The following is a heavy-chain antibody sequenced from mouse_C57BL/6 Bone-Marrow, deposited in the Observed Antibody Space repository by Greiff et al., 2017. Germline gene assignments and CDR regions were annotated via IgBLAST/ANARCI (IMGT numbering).Heavy chain of an antibody. D-gene: IGHD1-1*01. V-gene: IGHV1-85*01. CDR3: ARDDGSSYWYVDV. Sequence: QVQLQQSGPELVKPGASVKLSCKASGYTFTSYDINWVKQRPGQGLEWIGWIYPRDGSTKYNEKFKGKATLTVDTSSSTAYMELHSLTSKDSAVYFCARDDGSSYWYVDVGGTGTTVTVSS. J-gene: IGHJ1*03. CDR1: GYTFTSYD. CDR2: IYPRDGST.